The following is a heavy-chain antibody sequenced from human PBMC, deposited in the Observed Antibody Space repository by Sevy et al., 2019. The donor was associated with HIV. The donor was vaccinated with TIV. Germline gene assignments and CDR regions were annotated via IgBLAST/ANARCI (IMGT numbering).Heavy chain of an antibody. J-gene: IGHJ6*02. CDR3: AKDMASSSIHHGMDV. V-gene: IGHV3-9*01. CDR2: ISWNSGSI. Sequence: SLKISCAASGFTFDDYAMHWVRQAPGKGLEWVSGISWNSGSIGYADSVKGRFTISRDNAKNSLYLQMNSLRAEDTALYYCAKDMASSSIHHGMDVWGQGTTVTVSS. D-gene: IGHD6-6*01. CDR1: GFTFDDYA.